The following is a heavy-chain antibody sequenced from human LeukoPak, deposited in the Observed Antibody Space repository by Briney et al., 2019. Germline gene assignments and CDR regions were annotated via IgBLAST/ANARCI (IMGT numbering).Heavy chain of an antibody. CDR3: ARRLDP. CDR1: GFTFSNFW. V-gene: IGHV3-7*01. CDR2: IKQDGSEK. J-gene: IGHJ5*02. Sequence: PGGSLRLSCAASGFTFSNFWMSWVRQAPGKGLEWVASIKQDGSEKYYVDSVKGRFTISRDNAKNSLYLQMTSLRADDTAVYYCARRLDPWGQGTLVTVSS.